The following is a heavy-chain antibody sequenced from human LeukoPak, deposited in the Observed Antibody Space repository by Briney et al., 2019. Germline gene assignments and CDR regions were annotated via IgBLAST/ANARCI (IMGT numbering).Heavy chain of an antibody. CDR2: INHSGST. J-gene: IGHJ5*02. CDR1: GGSFSGHY. Sequence: SETLFLTCAVYGGSFSGHYWSWIRQPPGKGLEWIGEINHSGSTNYNPSLKSRVTISVDTSKNQFSLKLSSVTAADTAVYYCARGLDYYDSSGYYYVNWFDPWGQGTLVTVSS. CDR3: ARGLDYYDSSGYYYVNWFDP. D-gene: IGHD3-22*01. V-gene: IGHV4-34*01.